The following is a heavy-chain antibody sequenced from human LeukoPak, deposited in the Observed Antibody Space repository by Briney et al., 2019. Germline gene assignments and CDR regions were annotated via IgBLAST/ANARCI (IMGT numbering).Heavy chain of an antibody. Sequence: PGGSLRLSCAASGFTFRSYAMSWVRQAPGKGLEWVSAISGSGGSTYYADSVKGRFTISRDNSKNTLYLQMNSLRAEDTAVYYCAKDHSGSYSVDYWGQGTLVTVSS. CDR1: GFTFRSYA. V-gene: IGHV3-23*01. D-gene: IGHD1-26*01. J-gene: IGHJ4*02. CDR3: AKDHSGSYSVDY. CDR2: ISGSGGST.